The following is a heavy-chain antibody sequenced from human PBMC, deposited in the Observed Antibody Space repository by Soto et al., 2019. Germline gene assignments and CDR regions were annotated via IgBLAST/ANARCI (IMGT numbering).Heavy chain of an antibody. D-gene: IGHD1-26*01. V-gene: IGHV4-4*07. Sequence: SETLSLTCTVSGGSISSYSWSWIRQPAGKGLEWIGRIYPSGSTNYNPSLKSRVTMSVDTSKNQFYLKLSSVTAADTAVYYCAREIWYSGSYEGDAFDIWGQGTMVT. J-gene: IGHJ3*02. CDR1: GGSISSYS. CDR3: AREIWYSGSYEGDAFDI. CDR2: IYPSGST.